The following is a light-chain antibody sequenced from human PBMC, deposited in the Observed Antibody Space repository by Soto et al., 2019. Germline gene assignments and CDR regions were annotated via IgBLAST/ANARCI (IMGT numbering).Light chain of an antibody. CDR3: SSYAGNYNFFYV. Sequence: PPPPPPRSPGQAVTISRPWNTRDVGGYNYVSWYQQHPGKAPKLMIYEVNKRPSGVPDRFSGSKSGNTASLTVSGLQAEDEADYYCSSYAGNYNFFYVFGTGTKVTVL. V-gene: IGLV2-8*01. CDR2: EVN. CDR1: TRDVGGYNY. J-gene: IGLJ1*01.